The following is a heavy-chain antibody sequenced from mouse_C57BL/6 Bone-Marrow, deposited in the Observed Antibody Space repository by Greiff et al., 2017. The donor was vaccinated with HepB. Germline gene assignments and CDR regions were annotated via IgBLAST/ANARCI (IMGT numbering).Heavy chain of an antibody. CDR2: INPSSGYT. V-gene: IGHV1-7*01. CDR1: GYTFSSYW. Sequence: VQRVGSGAELAKPGASVKLFFKASGYTFSSYWIHWVKQRPGQGLEWIGYINPSSGYTKYNQKFKDKATLTADKSSSTAYMQLSSLTYEDSAVYYCARYGPFDYWGQGTTLTVSS. CDR3: ARYGPFDY. D-gene: IGHD1-1*02. J-gene: IGHJ2*01.